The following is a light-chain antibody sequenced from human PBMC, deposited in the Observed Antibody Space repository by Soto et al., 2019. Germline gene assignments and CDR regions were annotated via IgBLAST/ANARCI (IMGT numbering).Light chain of an antibody. V-gene: IGKV3-20*01. J-gene: IGKJ1*01. CDR1: QSVSSSY. Sequence: EIVVTQSPGTVSLSPGERATLSCRASQSVSSSYLAWYQQNRGQAPRLLIYGASSRAPGIPDRFGGSGSGTDCTLTISRLEPEDFAVDYCQQYGSSRWTVGQGTKVAIK. CDR2: GAS. CDR3: QQYGSSRWT.